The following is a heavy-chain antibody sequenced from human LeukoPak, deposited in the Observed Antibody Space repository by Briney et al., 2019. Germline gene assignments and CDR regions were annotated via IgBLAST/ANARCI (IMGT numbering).Heavy chain of an antibody. CDR3: ARAYSSGWYDY. D-gene: IGHD6-19*01. Sequence: GGSLRLSCAASGFTVSSNYMSWVRQAPGKGLEWVSVIYSGGSTYYAGSVKGRFTISRDNAKNSLYLQMNSLRAEDTAVYYCARAYSSGWYDYWGQGTLVTVSS. CDR2: IYSGGST. J-gene: IGHJ4*02. V-gene: IGHV3-66*01. CDR1: GFTVSSNY.